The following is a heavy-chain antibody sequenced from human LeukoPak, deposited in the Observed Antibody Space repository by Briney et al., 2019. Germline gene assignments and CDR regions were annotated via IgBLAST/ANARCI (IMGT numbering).Heavy chain of an antibody. CDR1: GFTFSSNY. J-gene: IGHJ3*02. V-gene: IGHV3-66*01. D-gene: IGHD3-22*01. CDR2: TYSGGST. Sequence: GGSLRLSCAASGFTFSSNYMSWVRQAPGKGLEWVSATYSGGSTYYADSVKGRFTISRDNSKNMLYLQMNSLRVEDTAVYYCARGPTYYYDSSGHRAFDIWGQGTTVTVSS. CDR3: ARGPTYYYDSSGHRAFDI.